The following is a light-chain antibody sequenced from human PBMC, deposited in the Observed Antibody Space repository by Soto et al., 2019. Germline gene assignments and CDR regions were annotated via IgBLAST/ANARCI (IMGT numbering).Light chain of an antibody. J-gene: IGKJ4*01. V-gene: IGKV1-33*01. CDR2: DAS. CDR3: QQSFSSPLT. Sequence: DIQMTQSPSSLFASVGDRVTITCQATQDINIYLNWYQQKPGKAPNLLIYDASNLEIGVPSRFSGSGSGTHFTFTISSLQTEDIGTYYCQQSFSSPLTFGGGTRVEIK. CDR1: QDINIY.